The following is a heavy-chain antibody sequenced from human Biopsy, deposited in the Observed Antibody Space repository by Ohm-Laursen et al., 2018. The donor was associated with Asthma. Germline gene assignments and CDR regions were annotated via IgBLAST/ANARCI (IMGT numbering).Heavy chain of an antibody. Sequence: SVKVSCNSLGGTFNTYAIGWVRQAPGQGLEWMGGINSVFGTTTYPQKFQDRVTITADDSTSTVYMELSSLRSEDTAVYYCARKAGSCISRTCYSLDFWGQGTPVTVSS. CDR3: ARKAGSCISRTCYSLDF. V-gene: IGHV1-69*13. D-gene: IGHD2-2*01. J-gene: IGHJ4*02. CDR1: GGTFNTYA. CDR2: INSVFGTT.